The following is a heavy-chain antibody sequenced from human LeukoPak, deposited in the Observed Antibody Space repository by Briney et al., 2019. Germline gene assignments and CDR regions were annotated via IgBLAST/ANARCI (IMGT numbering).Heavy chain of an antibody. CDR3: AKDSPAEYSSALDY. CDR2: ISYDGSNK. V-gene: IGHV3-30*18. CDR1: GFTFSSYG. J-gene: IGHJ4*02. D-gene: IGHD6-6*01. Sequence: GGSLRLSCAASGFTFSSYGMHWVRRAPGKGLKGLAVISYDGSNKYYADSVKGRFTISRDNSKNTLYLQMNSLRAEDTAVYYCAKDSPAEYSSALDYWGQGTLVTVSS.